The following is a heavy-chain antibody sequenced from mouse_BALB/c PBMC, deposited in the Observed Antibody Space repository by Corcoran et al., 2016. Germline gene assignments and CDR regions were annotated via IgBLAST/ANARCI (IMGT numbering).Heavy chain of an antibody. J-gene: IGHJ4*01. CDR1: GYTFTNYG. CDR3: AREPYAMDY. V-gene: IGHV9-3-1*01. D-gene: IGHD6-1*01. Sequence: QIQLVQSGPELNKPGETVKISCKASGYTFTNYGMIWVKQAPGKGLKWMGWINTYTGEPTSADDFKGRFAFSLENSASTAYLQINNLKNEDTATDFCAREPYAMDYWGQGTSVTVSS. CDR2: INTYTGEP.